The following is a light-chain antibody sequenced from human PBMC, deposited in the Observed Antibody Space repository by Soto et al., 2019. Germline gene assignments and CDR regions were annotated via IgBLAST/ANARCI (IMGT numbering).Light chain of an antibody. CDR1: QSVLYSSNNKNY. Sequence: DIVMTQSPDSLAVSLGERATINCKSSQSVLYSSNNKNYLAWYQQKTGQPPKLLIYWASTRESGVPDRFSGSGSGTDFTLTISSLQADAGAVYYCQQYYSTPPTFGQGTKVEIK. V-gene: IGKV4-1*01. CDR3: QQYYSTPPT. J-gene: IGKJ1*01. CDR2: WAS.